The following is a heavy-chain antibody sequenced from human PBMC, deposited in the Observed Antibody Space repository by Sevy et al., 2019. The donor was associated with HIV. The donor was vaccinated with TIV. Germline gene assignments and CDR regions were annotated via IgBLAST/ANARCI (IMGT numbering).Heavy chain of an antibody. V-gene: IGHV1-18*01. CDR1: GYTFTSYG. CDR3: ARNQYYYGSGSYSWFDP. CDR2: ISAYNGNT. Sequence: ASVKVSCKASGYTFTSYGISWVRQAPGQGLEWMGWISAYNGNTNCAQKFQGRVTMTTDTSTSTAHMELGSLRSDDSAVYYCARNQYYYGSGSYSWFDPWGQGTLVTVSS. J-gene: IGHJ5*02. D-gene: IGHD3-10*01.